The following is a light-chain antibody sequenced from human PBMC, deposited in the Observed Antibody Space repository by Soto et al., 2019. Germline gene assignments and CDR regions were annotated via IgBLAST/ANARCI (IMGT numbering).Light chain of an antibody. CDR2: GAS. J-gene: IGKJ5*01. V-gene: IGKV3-11*01. CDR3: QQRSNWPPVT. Sequence: EIVLTQSPGTLSLSPGERATLSCRASQSVSNNYLAWYQQKPGQAPRLLIHGASTRATGFPARFSGSGSGTDFTLTISSLEPEDFAVYYCQQRSNWPPVTFGQGTRLEIK. CDR1: QSVSNNY.